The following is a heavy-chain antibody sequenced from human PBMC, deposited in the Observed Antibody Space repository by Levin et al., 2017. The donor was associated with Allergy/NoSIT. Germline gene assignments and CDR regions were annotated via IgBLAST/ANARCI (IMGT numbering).Heavy chain of an antibody. CDR2: INAGSGKT. V-gene: IGHV1-3*01. D-gene: IGHD2-8*01. CDR3: AREFGYCTDGVCYMLFDF. J-gene: IGHJ4*02. Sequence: ASVKVSCQTSGYTFSSFSIHWVRQAPGQRFEWMGLINAGSGKTKYSQNFQDRVTFTRDTSANTVYMEMRSLKSEDTAVYYCAREFGYCTDGVCYMLFDFWGRGTQVTVSS. CDR1: GYTFSSFS.